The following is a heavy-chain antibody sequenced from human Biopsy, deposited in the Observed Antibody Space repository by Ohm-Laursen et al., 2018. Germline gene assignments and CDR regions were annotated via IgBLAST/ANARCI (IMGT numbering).Heavy chain of an antibody. J-gene: IGHJ4*02. CDR3: ARDKYRSWNYFDN. D-gene: IGHD6-19*01. V-gene: IGHV1-2*02. Sequence: SVKVSCKASGYSFSTYDVNWVRQAPGQGLEWMGWINPDSGVTNYAQKFQGRVTMTRDTSISTAYMELSRLGSDDTAVYYCARDKYRSWNYFDNWGQGSLVTVSS. CDR2: INPDSGVT. CDR1: GYSFSTYD.